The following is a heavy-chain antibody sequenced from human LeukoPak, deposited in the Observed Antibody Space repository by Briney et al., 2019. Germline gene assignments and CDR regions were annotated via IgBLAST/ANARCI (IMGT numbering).Heavy chain of an antibody. Sequence: GGSLRLSCTGSIFTFSNYWIHWVRQVPGRGLVWVARVNRAGASIVYADSVEGRFTISRDNAKNTVYLQMNSLRPDDTAVYYCVADSGNRSGGDFWGQGALDTVSS. CDR2: VNRAGASI. V-gene: IGHV3-74*01. D-gene: IGHD1-26*01. CDR3: VADSGNRSGGDF. J-gene: IGHJ4*02. CDR1: IFTFSNYW.